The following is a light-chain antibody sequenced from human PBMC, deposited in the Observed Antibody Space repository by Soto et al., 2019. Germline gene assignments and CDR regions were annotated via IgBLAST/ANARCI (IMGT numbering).Light chain of an antibody. V-gene: IGLV1-44*01. CDR2: SNN. CDR3: AVWDDSLNGWV. Sequence: QPVLTQPPSASGTPGQRVTISCSGSSSNIGGNTVNWYQQLPGTAPKLLIYSNNKWPSGVPDRFSGSKSGTSASLAISGLQSEDEADYYCAVWDDSLNGWVFGGGTKLTVL. J-gene: IGLJ3*02. CDR1: SSNIGGNT.